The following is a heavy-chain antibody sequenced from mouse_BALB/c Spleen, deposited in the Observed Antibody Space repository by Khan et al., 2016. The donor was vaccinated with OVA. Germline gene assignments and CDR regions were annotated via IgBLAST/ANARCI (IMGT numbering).Heavy chain of an antibody. J-gene: IGHJ3*01. CDR2: IDPPNADS. D-gene: IGHD2-10*02. CDR1: GFNIKDTY. Sequence: VQLKQSGAELVKPGASVKLSCSASGFNIKDTYIHWMKQRPEQGLEWIGRIDPPNADSKYGPKFQAKATLTADTSSNTAYLQLSSLTSEDTAVDYVATLYDNPFAFWGQGTLVSVSA. V-gene: IGHV14-3*02. CDR3: ATLYDNPFAF.